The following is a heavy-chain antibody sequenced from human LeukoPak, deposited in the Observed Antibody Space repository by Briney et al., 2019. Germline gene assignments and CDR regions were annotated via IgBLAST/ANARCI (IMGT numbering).Heavy chain of an antibody. Sequence: GGSLRLSCAASGFTFSDHYMDWVRQAPGKGLEWVGRTRNKANSYTTEYAASVKGRFTISRDDSKNSLYLQMNSLKTEDTAVYYCAKGRDIVATIGRNYYGMDVWGQGTTVTVSS. CDR3: AKGRDIVATIGRNYYGMDV. CDR2: TRNKANSYTT. CDR1: GFTFSDHY. D-gene: IGHD5-12*01. V-gene: IGHV3-72*01. J-gene: IGHJ6*02.